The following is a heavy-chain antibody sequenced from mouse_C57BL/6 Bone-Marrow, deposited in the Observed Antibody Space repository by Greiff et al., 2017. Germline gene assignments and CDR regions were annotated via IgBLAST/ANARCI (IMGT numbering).Heavy chain of an antibody. Sequence: VQLQQSGAELVKPGASVKMSCKASGYTFTTYPIEWMKQNHGKSLEWLGNFHPYNDDTKYNEKFKGKATLPVEKSSNTVYLELLRLTSDISAVYYCSRSSTFLYYFYCWGQGPTLTGSS. CDR3: SRSSTFLYYFYC. CDR1: GYTFTTYP. CDR2: FHPYNDDT. D-gene: IGHD5-1*01. J-gene: IGHJ2*01. V-gene: IGHV1-47*01.